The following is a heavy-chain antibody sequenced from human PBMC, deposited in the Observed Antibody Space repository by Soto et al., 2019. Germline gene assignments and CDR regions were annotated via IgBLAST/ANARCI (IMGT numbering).Heavy chain of an antibody. CDR3: VRGVGSSWFEP. J-gene: IGHJ5*02. CDR1: GYTFTAYF. Sequence: ASVKVSCKASGYTFTAYFMHWVRQAPGQGLEWMGWINPGSGGTNYAQKFQGRVTMTRDTSISTAYMELSSLTSDDTAVYYCVRGVGSSWFEPWGQGTLVTVSS. V-gene: IGHV1-2*02. CDR2: INPGSGGT. D-gene: IGHD6-25*01.